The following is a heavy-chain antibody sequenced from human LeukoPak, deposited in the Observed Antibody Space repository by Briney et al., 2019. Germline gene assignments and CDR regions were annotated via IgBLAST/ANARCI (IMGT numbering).Heavy chain of an antibody. D-gene: IGHD3-22*01. V-gene: IGHV3-21*01. CDR2: ISSGTSYI. CDR3: ARDGKYSDSSAYYYVAFDF. Sequence: PGGSLRLSCAASGFTFSSYSMNWVRQAPGKGLEWISSISSGTSYISYADSVKGRFTISRDNAKNSLYLQMNSLRAEDTAVYYCARDGKYSDSSAYYYVAFDFWGQGTMVTVSS. J-gene: IGHJ3*01. CDR1: GFTFSSYS.